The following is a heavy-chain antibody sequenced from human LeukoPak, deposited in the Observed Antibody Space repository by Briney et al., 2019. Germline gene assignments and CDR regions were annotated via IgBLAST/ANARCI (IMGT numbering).Heavy chain of an antibody. CDR2: ISYDGSNK. V-gene: IGHV3-30*03. CDR3: ARYCSGGSCFNAFDI. J-gene: IGHJ3*02. D-gene: IGHD2-15*01. CDR1: GFTFSSYG. Sequence: PGGSLRLSCAASGFTFSSYGMHGVRQAPGKGLEWVAVISYDGSNKYYADSVKGRFTISRDNSKNTLYLQMNSLRAEDTAVYYCARYCSGGSCFNAFDIWGQGTMVTVSS.